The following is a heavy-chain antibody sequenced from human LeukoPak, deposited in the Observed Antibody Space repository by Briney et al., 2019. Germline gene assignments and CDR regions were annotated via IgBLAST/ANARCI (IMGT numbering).Heavy chain of an antibody. V-gene: IGHV3-48*04. Sequence: GGSLRLSCAASGFTFSSYSMNWVRQAPGKGLEWVSYISSSGSTIYYADSVKGRFTISRDNAKNSLYLQMNSLRAEDTAVYYCAELGITMIGGVWGKGTTVTIFS. CDR3: AELGITMIGGV. J-gene: IGHJ6*04. CDR2: ISSSGSTI. CDR1: GFTFSSYS. D-gene: IGHD3-10*02.